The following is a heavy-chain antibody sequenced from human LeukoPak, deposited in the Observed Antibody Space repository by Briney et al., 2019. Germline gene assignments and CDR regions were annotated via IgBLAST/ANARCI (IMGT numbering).Heavy chain of an antibody. CDR2: ISSSSSYI. CDR3: ARDDAGSRDGYNAPNDY. J-gene: IGHJ4*02. Sequence: GGSLRLSCAASGFTFSSYSMNWVRQAPGKGLEWVSSISSSSSYIYYADSVKGRFTISRDNAKNSLYLQMNSLRAEDTAVYYCARDDAGSRDGYNAPNDYWGQGTLATVSS. D-gene: IGHD5-24*01. CDR1: GFTFSSYS. V-gene: IGHV3-21*01.